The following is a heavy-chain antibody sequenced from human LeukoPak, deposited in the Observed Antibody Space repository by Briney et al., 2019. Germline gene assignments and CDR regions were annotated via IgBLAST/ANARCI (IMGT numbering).Heavy chain of an antibody. CDR1: GFTFSSYA. Sequence: GGSLRLSCAASGFTFSSYAMSWVRQAPGKGLEWVSAISGSGGSTYYADSVKGRFTISRVNSKNTLYLQMNSLRAEDTAVYYCATDNRYYYYYGMDVWGQGTTVTVSS. V-gene: IGHV3-23*01. D-gene: IGHD1-1*01. J-gene: IGHJ6*02. CDR3: ATDNRYYYYYGMDV. CDR2: ISGSGGST.